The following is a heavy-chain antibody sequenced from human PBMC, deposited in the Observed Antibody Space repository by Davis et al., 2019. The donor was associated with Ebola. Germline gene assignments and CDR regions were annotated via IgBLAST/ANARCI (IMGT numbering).Heavy chain of an antibody. CDR2: IYSGGST. CDR3: VRTGDRDY. J-gene: IGHJ4*02. Sequence: GESLKISCAASGFTVSSNYMSWVRQAPGKGLEWVSVIYSGGSTYYADSVKGRFTISRDNADNSVSLQLNYLRDDDTAIYYCVRTGDRDYWGQGTLVTVSS. D-gene: IGHD3-16*01. V-gene: IGHV3-53*01. CDR1: GFTVSSNY.